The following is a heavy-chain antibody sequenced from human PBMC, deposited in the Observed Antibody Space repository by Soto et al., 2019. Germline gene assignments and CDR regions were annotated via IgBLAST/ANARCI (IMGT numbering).Heavy chain of an antibody. D-gene: IGHD2-2*01. J-gene: IGHJ4*02. CDR1: GFTFSSYS. Sequence: EVQLVESGGGLVQPGGSLRLSCAACGFTFSSYSMNWVRQAPGKGLEWVSYISSSSSTIYYADSVKGRFTISRDNAKNSLYLQMNSLRAEDTAVYYCARDFDIVVVPNYFDYWGQGTLVTVSS. CDR2: ISSSSSTI. V-gene: IGHV3-48*01. CDR3: ARDFDIVVVPNYFDY.